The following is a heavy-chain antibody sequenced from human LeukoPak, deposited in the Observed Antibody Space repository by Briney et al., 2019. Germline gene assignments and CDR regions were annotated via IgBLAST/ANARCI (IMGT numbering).Heavy chain of an antibody. Sequence: SETLSLTCAVYGGSFSGYYWSWIRQPPGKGLEWIGEINHSGSTNYNPSLKSRVTISVDTSKNQFSLKLSSVTAADTGVYYCARLAEGTGDYWGQGTLVTVCS. D-gene: IGHD1-14*01. CDR1: GGSFSGYY. CDR2: INHSGST. J-gene: IGHJ4*02. V-gene: IGHV4-34*01. CDR3: ARLAEGTGDY.